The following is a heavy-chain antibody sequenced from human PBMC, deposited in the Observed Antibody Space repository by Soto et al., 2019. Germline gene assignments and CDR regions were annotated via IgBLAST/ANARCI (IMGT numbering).Heavy chain of an antibody. CDR2: ISSSGGST. J-gene: IGHJ4*02. CDR1: GFTFSSYA. CDR3: VKEWSDARTREKCGLVDY. Sequence: EVQLLKSGGGLAQPGGSLRLSCAASGFTFSSYAMTWVRQAPGKGLEWVSTISSSGGSTYYADSVEGRFTISRDNSKNTLYLQMNSLRAEDTVVYYCVKEWSDARTREKCGLVDYWGQGTLVTVSS. V-gene: IGHV3-23*01. D-gene: IGHD2-8*01.